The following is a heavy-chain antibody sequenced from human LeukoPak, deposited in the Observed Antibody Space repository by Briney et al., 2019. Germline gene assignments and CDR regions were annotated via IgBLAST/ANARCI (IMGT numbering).Heavy chain of an antibody. Sequence: PGGSLRLSCAASGFTFSNFEMNWVRQAPGKGLEWLSYIGSSGSNIYYAGSVRGRFTISRDNAQNSLYLQMNSLRAEDTAVYYCARDNFLQAHTGYFDYWGQGTLVTVSS. J-gene: IGHJ4*02. D-gene: IGHD2/OR15-2a*01. CDR2: IGSSGSNI. V-gene: IGHV3-48*03. CDR1: GFTFSNFE. CDR3: ARDNFLQAHTGYFDY.